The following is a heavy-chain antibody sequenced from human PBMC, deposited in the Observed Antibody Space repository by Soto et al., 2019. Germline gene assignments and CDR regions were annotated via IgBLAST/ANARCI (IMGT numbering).Heavy chain of an antibody. CDR3: ARDGRYCSGGSCYYYYYYMAA. CDR2: VYSGGST. D-gene: IGHD2-15*01. CDR1: GFTVSSNY. V-gene: IGHV3-66*01. Sequence: PGGSLRLSCAASGFTVSSNYMSWVRLAPGKGLEWVSLVYSGGSTYYADSVKGRFTISRDNSKNTLYLQMNSLRAEDTAVYYCARDGRYCSGGSCYYYYYYMAAWGKGTTVTVSS. J-gene: IGHJ6*03.